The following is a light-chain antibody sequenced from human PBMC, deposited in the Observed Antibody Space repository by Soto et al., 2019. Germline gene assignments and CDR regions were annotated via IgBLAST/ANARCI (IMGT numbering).Light chain of an antibody. Sequence: AIRMTQSPSSFSASTGDRVTITFRASQGISSYLAWYQQKPGKAPKLLIHAASTLQSGVPSRFSGSGSGTDFTLTISCLQSDDFATYYCQQGNSFPLTSGPATKVDMK. J-gene: IGKJ3*01. CDR3: QQGNSFPLT. V-gene: IGKV1-8*01. CDR1: QGISSY. CDR2: AAS.